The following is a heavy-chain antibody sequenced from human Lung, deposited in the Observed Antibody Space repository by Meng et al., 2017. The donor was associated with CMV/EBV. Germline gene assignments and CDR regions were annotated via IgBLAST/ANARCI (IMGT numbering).Heavy chain of an antibody. D-gene: IGHD6-13*01. CDR1: GFTFSNFA. CDR2: ITASGGST. V-gene: IGHV3-23*01. CDR3: AKVDSGSWYRGFVDY. Sequence: SXAASGFTFSNFAMSWVRQAPGKGLEWVSPITASGGSTYYADSVKGRFTISRDNSKNTLYLQMNRLRAEDTAVYYCAKVDSGSWYRGFVDYWGQGTLVXVSS. J-gene: IGHJ4*02.